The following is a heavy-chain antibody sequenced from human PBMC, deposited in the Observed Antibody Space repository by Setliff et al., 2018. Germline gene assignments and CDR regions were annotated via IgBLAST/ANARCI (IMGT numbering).Heavy chain of an antibody. CDR3: ARHVGPADRADYFQH. J-gene: IGHJ1*01. V-gene: IGHV4-59*08. CDR1: GGSISSYY. Sequence: SETLSLTCTVSGGSISSYYWSWIRQPPGKGLEWIGYIYYSGSTNYNPSLKSRVTMSLDTSKNQFSLSLTSVTAADTGVYYCARHVGPADRADYFQHWGQGTLVTVSS. CDR2: IYYSGST.